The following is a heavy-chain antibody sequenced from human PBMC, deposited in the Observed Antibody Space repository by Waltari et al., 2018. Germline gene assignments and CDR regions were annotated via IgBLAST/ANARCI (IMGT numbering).Heavy chain of an antibody. V-gene: IGHV5-51*01. CDR1: GYSFTSYW. CDR2: IFPGDYAT. Sequence: EVQLVQSGAEVKKPGESLKISCKGSGYSFTSYWIGWVRQMPGKGLEWVGLIFPGDYATRYSSSFQGHVTTSSDMSIGITYRHSSILNASDTAMYYCARLYSSGWYPIDYWGQGTLVTVSS. D-gene: IGHD6-19*01. J-gene: IGHJ4*02. CDR3: ARLYSSGWYPIDY.